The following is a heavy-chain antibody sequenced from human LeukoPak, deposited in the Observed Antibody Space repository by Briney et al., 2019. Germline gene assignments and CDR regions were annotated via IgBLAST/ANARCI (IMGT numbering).Heavy chain of an antibody. CDR2: IWYDGSNK. D-gene: IGHD4-17*01. CDR3: ARDKDYGPRWPYYLDY. J-gene: IGHJ4*02. V-gene: IGHV3-33*01. CDR1: GFTFSSYG. Sequence: PGGSLRLSCAASGFTFSSYGMHWVRQAPGKGLEWVAVIWYDGSNKYYADSVKGRFTISRDNSKNTLYLQMNSLRAEDTAVYYCARDKDYGPRWPYYLDYWGQGTLVTVSS.